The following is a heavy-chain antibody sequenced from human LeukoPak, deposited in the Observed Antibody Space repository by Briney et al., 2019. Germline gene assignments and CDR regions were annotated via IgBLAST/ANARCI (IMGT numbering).Heavy chain of an antibody. J-gene: IGHJ4*02. CDR2: IYTSGST. CDR1: GGSISSYY. CDR3: ARVGDRRMLRRYNFDY. D-gene: IGHD3-10*01. V-gene: IGHV4-4*07. Sequence: SETLSLTCIVSGGSISSYYWSWIRQPAGKGLEWIGRIYTSGSTNYNPSLKSRVTMSVDTSKNQFSLKLSSVTAADTAVYYCARVGDRRMLRRYNFDYWGQGTLVTVSS.